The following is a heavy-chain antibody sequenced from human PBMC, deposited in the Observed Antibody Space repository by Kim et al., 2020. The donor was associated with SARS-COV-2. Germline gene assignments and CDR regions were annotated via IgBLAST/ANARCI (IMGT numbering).Heavy chain of an antibody. D-gene: IGHD4-17*01. J-gene: IGHJ4*02. V-gene: IGHV4-39*01. CDR3: SRTTVTTPDY. CDR2: SH. Sequence: SHHDNPTLKRRVTISVDTAKNQFSLKLSSVTAADTAVYYCSRTTVTTPDYWGQGTLVTVSS.